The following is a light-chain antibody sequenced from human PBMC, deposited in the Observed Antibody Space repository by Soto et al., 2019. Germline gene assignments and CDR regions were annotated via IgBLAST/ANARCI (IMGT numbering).Light chain of an antibody. CDR3: TSPTPGSLYV. J-gene: IGLJ1*01. Sequence: QSALTQPASVSGSPGQSITISCTGTSSDVGNYNYVSWYQQYPGRVPKLLIYMVSNRASGVSNRFSGSKSGNTASLTISGPQAEDEADYFCTSPTPGSLYVFGTGTKVTVL. V-gene: IGLV2-14*01. CDR2: MVS. CDR1: SSDVGNYNY.